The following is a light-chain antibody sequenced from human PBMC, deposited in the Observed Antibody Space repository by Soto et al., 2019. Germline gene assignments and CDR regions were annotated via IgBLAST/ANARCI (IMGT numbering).Light chain of an antibody. CDR3: ASWDDSLSGYV. Sequence: QSVLTQPPSASGTPGQRVTISCSGSSSSIGTNSVYWYQQLPGTAPKLLIYRNNQRPSGVPDRFSGSKSGTSASLAISGLRSEDDADYYCASWDDSLSGYVFGTGTNVTVL. CDR1: SSSIGTNS. CDR2: RNN. J-gene: IGLJ1*01. V-gene: IGLV1-47*01.